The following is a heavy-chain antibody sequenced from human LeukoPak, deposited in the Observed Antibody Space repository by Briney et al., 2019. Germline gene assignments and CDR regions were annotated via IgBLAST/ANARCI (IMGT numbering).Heavy chain of an antibody. CDR1: GGSFNDYY. J-gene: IGHJ4*02. Sequence: PSETLSLTCAVYGGSFNDYYWSWIRQSPGKGLEWIGEFNHGGSTNYNSSLKSRVTISVDPSKNQFSLKLNSVTAADTAVYYCARGALAIGGSDYFAYWGQGTLVTVSS. CDR2: FNHGGST. D-gene: IGHD5-12*01. CDR3: ARGALAIGGSDYFAY. V-gene: IGHV4-34*01.